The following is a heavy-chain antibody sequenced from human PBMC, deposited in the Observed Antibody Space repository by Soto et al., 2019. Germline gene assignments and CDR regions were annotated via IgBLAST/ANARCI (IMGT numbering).Heavy chain of an antibody. CDR3: AKDRRAGGNYGFYSDF. Sequence: GGSLRLSCAASGFTFSSYGMTWVRQAPGKGLEWVSFSSATCAGTYYADSVKGRFTISRDNSKNTLYLQMTSLRADDTAVYYCAKDRRAGGNYGFYSDFWGQGALVTVSS. CDR2: SSATCAGT. V-gene: IGHV3-23*01. J-gene: IGHJ4*02. CDR1: GFTFSSYG. D-gene: IGHD1-7*01.